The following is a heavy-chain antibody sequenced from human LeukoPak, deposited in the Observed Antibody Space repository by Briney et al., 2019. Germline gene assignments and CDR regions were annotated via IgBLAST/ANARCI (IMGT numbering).Heavy chain of an antibody. CDR2: IIPTFGTA. Sequence: SVKVSCKASGGTFSSYAISWVRQAPGQGLEWMGGIIPTFGTANYAQKFQGRATITADESTSTAYMELSSLRSEDTAVYYCARDCSSDFDWLCYWGQGTLVTVSS. CDR3: ARDCSSDFDWLCY. V-gene: IGHV1-69*13. J-gene: IGHJ4*02. D-gene: IGHD3-9*01. CDR1: GGTFSSYA.